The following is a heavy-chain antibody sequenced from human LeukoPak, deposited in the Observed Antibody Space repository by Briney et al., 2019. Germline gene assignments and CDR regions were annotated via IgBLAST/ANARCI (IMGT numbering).Heavy chain of an antibody. J-gene: IGHJ4*02. CDR3: AKSPKSLWFGELPD. V-gene: IGHV3-30*02. CDR2: IRYDGSNK. CDR1: GFTFSSYG. D-gene: IGHD3-10*01. Sequence: AGSLRLSCAASGFTFSSYGMHWVRQAPGKGLEWVAFIRYDGSNKYYADSVKGRFTISRDNSKNTLYLQMNSLRAEDTAVYYCAKSPKSLWFGELPDWGQGTLVTVSS.